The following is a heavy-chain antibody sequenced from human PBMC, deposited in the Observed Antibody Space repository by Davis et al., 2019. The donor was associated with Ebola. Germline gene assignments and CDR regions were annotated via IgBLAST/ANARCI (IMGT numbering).Heavy chain of an antibody. D-gene: IGHD6-19*01. V-gene: IGHV4-59*01. CDR1: GGSISSYY. CDR2: IYYSGST. CDR3: ARGWYSSGWRPAFDI. Sequence: MPSETLSLTCTVSGGSISSYYWSWIRQPPGKGLEWIGYIYYSGSTNYNPSLKSRVTISVDTSKNQFSLKLSSVTAADTAVYYCARGWYSSGWRPAFDIWGQGTMVTVSS. J-gene: IGHJ3*02.